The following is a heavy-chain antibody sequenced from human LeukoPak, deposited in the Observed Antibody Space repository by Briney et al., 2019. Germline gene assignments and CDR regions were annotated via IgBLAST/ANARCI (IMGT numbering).Heavy chain of an antibody. Sequence: SETLSPTCAVSGFSISSGYFWGWIRRPPGKGLEWIGTIHYPESTYYNPSLNSRLTISIDTSKNHFSLKLSSVTAADTALYYCARGRGRQVGTRWHPDTHHDYWGQGILVTVSS. J-gene: IGHJ4*02. CDR2: IHYPEST. D-gene: IGHD6-13*01. CDR1: GFSISSGYF. CDR3: ARGRGRQVGTRWHPDTHHDY. V-gene: IGHV4-38-2*01.